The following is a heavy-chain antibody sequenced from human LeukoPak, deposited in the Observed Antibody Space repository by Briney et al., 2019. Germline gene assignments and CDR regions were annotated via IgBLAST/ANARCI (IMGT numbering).Heavy chain of an antibody. CDR1: GFTFSSYG. D-gene: IGHD2-15*01. V-gene: IGHV3-30*02. CDR2: IRYDGSNK. Sequence: QPGGSLRLSCAASGFTFSSYGMHWVRQAPGKGLEWVAFIRYDGSNKYYADSVKGRFTISRDDSKNTLCLQMNSLRTEDTAVYYCAKDRDIVVVVAATTHFDYWGQGTLVTVSS. CDR3: AKDRDIVVVVAATTHFDY. J-gene: IGHJ4*02.